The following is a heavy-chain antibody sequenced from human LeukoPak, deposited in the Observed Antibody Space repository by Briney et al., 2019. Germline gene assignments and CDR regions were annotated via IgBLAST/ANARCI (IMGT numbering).Heavy chain of an antibody. J-gene: IGHJ4*02. Sequence: SETLSLTCTVSGGSISSCAYYWSWIRQHPGKGLEWIGYIYYSGSTYYNPSLKSRVTISVDTSKNQFSLRLSSVTAADTAVYYCVSGNGYNFRNFDYWGQGTLVTVSS. CDR3: VSGNGYNFRNFDY. D-gene: IGHD5-24*01. CDR2: IYYSGST. V-gene: IGHV4-31*03. CDR1: GGSISSCAYY.